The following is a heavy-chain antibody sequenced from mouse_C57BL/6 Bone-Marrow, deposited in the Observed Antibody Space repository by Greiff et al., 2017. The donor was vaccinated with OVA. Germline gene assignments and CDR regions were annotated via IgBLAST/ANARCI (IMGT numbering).Heavy chain of an antibody. D-gene: IGHD2-1*01. V-gene: IGHV1-62-3*01. CDR3: ANYYGNLYAMDY. Sequence: QVQLQQPGAELVKPGASVKLSCKASGYTFTSYWMHWVKQRPGRGLEWIGRIHPNSGSTNYNEKFKSKATLTVDKASSTAYMQLSSLTSEDSAVYYCANYYGNLYAMDYWGQGTSVTVSS. CDR1: GYTFTSYW. J-gene: IGHJ4*01. CDR2: IHPNSGST.